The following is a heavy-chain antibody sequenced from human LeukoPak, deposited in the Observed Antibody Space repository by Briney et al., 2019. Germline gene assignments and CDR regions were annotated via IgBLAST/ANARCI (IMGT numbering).Heavy chain of an antibody. J-gene: IGHJ4*02. CDR1: GVSINSHY. Sequence: SETLSLTCAVSGVSINSHYWSWIRQSPGRRLEWIGHISDKGTTKYNPSLKSRVIISADTSKNHLSLNLTSVFAADTAIYYCARRDAGWNYCDYWGQGILVTVSS. D-gene: IGHD6-19*01. CDR3: ARRDAGWNYCDY. CDR2: ISDKGTT. V-gene: IGHV4-59*08.